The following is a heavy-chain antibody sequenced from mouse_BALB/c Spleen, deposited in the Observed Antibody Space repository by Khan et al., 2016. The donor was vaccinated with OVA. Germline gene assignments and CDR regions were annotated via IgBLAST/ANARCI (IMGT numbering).Heavy chain of an antibody. J-gene: IGHJ4*01. Sequence: QIQLVQSGPELKKPGETVKISCKASGYTFTNYGMNWVKQAPGKGLKWMGWINTYTGEPTYVDDFKGRFAFSLETSANTAYLQLNNLKTEDTATYFCARPPYFSYVMGYWGQGTSVTVSS. D-gene: IGHD2-10*01. CDR2: INTYTGEP. CDR3: ARPPYFSYVMGY. V-gene: IGHV9-3-1*01. CDR1: GYTFTNYG.